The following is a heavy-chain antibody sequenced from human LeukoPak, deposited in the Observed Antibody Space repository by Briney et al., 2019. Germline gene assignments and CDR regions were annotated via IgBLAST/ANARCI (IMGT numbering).Heavy chain of an antibody. Sequence: SETLSLTCTVSGGSISSYYWSWIRQPAGKGLEWIGRIYTSGSTNYNPSLKSRVTMSVDTSKNQFSLKLSSVTAADTAVYYCAREITMVRGVIITHAYNWFDPWGQGTLVTVSS. CDR1: GGSISSYY. CDR2: IYTSGST. J-gene: IGHJ5*02. V-gene: IGHV4-4*07. D-gene: IGHD3-10*01. CDR3: AREITMVRGVIITHAYNWFDP.